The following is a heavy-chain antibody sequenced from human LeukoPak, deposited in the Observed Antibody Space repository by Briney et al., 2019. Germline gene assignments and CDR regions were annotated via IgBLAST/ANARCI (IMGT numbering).Heavy chain of an antibody. Sequence: SVKVSCKASRFTFSSPTVQWVRQARGQRLEWIGWIVVGSGYRNYAQKFQERVTFTGDMSTGTVYMELSSLRSEDTAVYYCAVARGLTDPLDFWGQGTLVTVSS. CDR3: AVARGLTDPLDF. CDR2: IVVGSGYR. J-gene: IGHJ4*02. D-gene: IGHD3-10*01. V-gene: IGHV1-58*01. CDR1: RFTFSSPT.